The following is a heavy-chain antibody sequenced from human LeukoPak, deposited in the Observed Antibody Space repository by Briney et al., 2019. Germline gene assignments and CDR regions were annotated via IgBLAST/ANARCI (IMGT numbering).Heavy chain of an antibody. J-gene: IGHJ4*02. D-gene: IGHD6-13*01. Sequence: ASVKVSCKASGYTFTHHGIAWVRQAPGQGLEWMGWISCYNGDTIYAQKFQGRVTLTTEKSTSTVYMELRSLSSDDTAVYYCARGLGRQQLVSPFDYWGQGTLVTVSS. CDR3: ARGLGRQQLVSPFDY. CDR2: ISCYNGDT. V-gene: IGHV1-18*01. CDR1: GYTFTHHG.